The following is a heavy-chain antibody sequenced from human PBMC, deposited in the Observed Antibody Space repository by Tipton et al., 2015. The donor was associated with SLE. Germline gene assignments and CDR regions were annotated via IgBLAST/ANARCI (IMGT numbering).Heavy chain of an antibody. CDR1: GITVSSSY. D-gene: IGHD4-17*01. V-gene: IGHV3-53*01. J-gene: IGHJ4*02. CDR3: AKGDYGDYLHYFEY. Sequence: SLRLSCATSGITVSSSYMSWVRQTPGKGLEWVSTMYSDGRTFHADSVKGRFTISRDSSKNTLYLQMNSLRAEDTAVYYCAKGDYGDYLHYFEYWGQGTLVTVSS. CDR2: MYSDGRT.